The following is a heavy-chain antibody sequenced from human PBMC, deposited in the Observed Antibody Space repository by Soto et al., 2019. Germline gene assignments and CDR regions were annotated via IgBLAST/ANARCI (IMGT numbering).Heavy chain of an antibody. D-gene: IGHD2-8*02. CDR2: VSLGGST. Sequence: RGSLRLSCAASGFAFSSYAMVWVRQGPGKGLEWVAVVSLGGSTNYADSVRGRLTISRDNSKNTLSLQINSVPAEGTAVYFCATRRGVGGDFDYRGQGPLVTV. J-gene: IGHJ4*02. CDR3: ATRRGVGGDFDY. V-gene: IGHV3-23*01. CDR1: GFAFSSYA.